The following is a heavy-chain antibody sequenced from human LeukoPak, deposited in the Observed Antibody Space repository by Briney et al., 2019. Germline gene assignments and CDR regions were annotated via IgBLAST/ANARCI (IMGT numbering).Heavy chain of an antibody. J-gene: IGHJ4*02. CDR2: IYTSGST. V-gene: IGHV4-61*02. CDR1: GGSISSGSYY. CDR3: ARDGYSGNDGL. D-gene: IGHD5-12*01. Sequence: PSETLSLTCTVSGGSISSGSYYWSWIRQPAGKGLEWIGRIYTSGSTNYNPSLKSRVTISVDTSKNQFSLKLSSVTAADTAVYYCARDGYSGNDGLWGQGTLVTVSS.